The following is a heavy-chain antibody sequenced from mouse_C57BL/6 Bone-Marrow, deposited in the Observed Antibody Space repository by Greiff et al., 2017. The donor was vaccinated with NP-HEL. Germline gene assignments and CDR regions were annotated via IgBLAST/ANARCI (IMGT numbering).Heavy chain of an antibody. J-gene: IGHJ1*03. V-gene: IGHV14-2*01. CDR2: IDPEDGET. Sequence: EVKLMESGAELVKPGASVKLSCTASGFNITDYYMHWVKQRTEQGLEWIGRIDPEDGETKYAPKFQGKATITADTSSNTAYLQLSSLTSEDTAVYYCARGMITHWYFDVWGTGTTVTVAS. D-gene: IGHD2-4*01. CDR1: GFNITDYY. CDR3: ARGMITHWYFDV.